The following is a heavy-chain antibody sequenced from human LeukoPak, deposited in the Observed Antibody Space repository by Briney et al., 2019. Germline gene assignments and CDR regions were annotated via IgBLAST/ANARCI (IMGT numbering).Heavy chain of an antibody. V-gene: IGHV2-5*02. CDR3: AHWAYYYDSSGYSLFFVD. CDR1: GFSLSTSGVG. J-gene: IGHJ4*02. CDR2: IYWDDDK. D-gene: IGHD3-22*01. Sequence: RGSGPTLVNPTQTLTLTCTFSGFSLSTSGVGVGWIRQPPGKALEWLALIYWDDDKRYSPSLKSRLTITKDTSKNQVVLTMTNMDPVDTATYYCAHWAYYYDSSGYSLFFVDWGQGTLVTVSS.